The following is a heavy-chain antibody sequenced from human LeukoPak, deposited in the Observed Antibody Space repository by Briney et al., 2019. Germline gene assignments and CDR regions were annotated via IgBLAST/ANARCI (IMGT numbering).Heavy chain of an antibody. D-gene: IGHD3-10*01. CDR3: ARAGLLWFGGESWFDP. CDR1: GGSISSYY. CDR2: IYYSGST. J-gene: IGHJ5*02. Sequence: SETLSLTCTVSGGSISSYYWSWIRQPPGKGLEWIGYIYYSGSTNYNPSLKSRVTISVDTSKNQFSLKLSSVTPADTAVYYCARAGLLWFGGESWFDPWGQGTLVTVSS. V-gene: IGHV4-59*01.